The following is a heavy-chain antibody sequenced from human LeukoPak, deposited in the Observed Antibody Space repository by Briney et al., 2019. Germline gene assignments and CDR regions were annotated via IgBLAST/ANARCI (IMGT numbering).Heavy chain of an antibody. CDR1: GFTFSSYE. J-gene: IGHJ4*02. D-gene: IGHD1-26*01. V-gene: IGHV3-30*04. CDR2: ISYDGSNK. Sequence: GGSLRLSCAASGFTFSSYEMNWVRQAPGEGLEWVAVISYDGSNKYYADSVKGRFTISRDNSKNTLYLQMNSLRAEDTAVYYCARDNSQWELGYWGQGTLVTVSS. CDR3: ARDNSQWELGY.